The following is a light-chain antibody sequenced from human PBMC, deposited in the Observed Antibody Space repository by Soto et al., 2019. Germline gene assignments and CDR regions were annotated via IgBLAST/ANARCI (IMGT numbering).Light chain of an antibody. CDR2: DVS. CDR3: TAYTNSSTLV. V-gene: IGLV2-14*01. Sequence: SALTQTASVSGSPGQSITISCSGSSSDVGMYNYVSWYQNHPVKAPKLLIYDVSARPSGVSDRFSGSKSGNTASLTISGLRAEYEDDYYCTAYTNSSTLVFVEGTKLTVL. J-gene: IGLJ2*01. CDR1: SSDVGMYNY.